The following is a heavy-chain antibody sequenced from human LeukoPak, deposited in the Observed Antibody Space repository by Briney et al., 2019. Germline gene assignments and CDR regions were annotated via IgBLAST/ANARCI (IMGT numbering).Heavy chain of an antibody. D-gene: IGHD2-8*01. CDR2: ISDSGDYT. Sequence: GGSLRLSCAGSGFTFSSYAMSWVRQAPGQGLEWVSVISDSGDYTSYADSVRGRFTISRDNSRNTLYLQMISLRPEDTAVYYCAKDTSIGKYCTNGVCSPFDYWGQGTLVTVPS. J-gene: IGHJ4*02. CDR1: GFTFSSYA. V-gene: IGHV3-23*01. CDR3: AKDTSIGKYCTNGVCSPFDY.